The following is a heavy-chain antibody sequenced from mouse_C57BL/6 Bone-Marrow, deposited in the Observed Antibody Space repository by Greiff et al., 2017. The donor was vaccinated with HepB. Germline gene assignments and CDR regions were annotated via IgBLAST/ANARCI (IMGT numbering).Heavy chain of an antibody. Sequence: VKLMESGPGLVQPSQSLSITCTVSGFSLTSYGVHWVRQSPGKGLEWLGVIWSGGSTDYNAAFISRLSISKDKSKSQVFFKMNSLQADDTAIYYCARPYGNYILYAMDYWGQGTSVTVSS. D-gene: IGHD2-1*01. CDR1: GFSLTSYG. CDR2: IWSGGST. J-gene: IGHJ4*01. V-gene: IGHV2-2*01. CDR3: ARPYGNYILYAMDY.